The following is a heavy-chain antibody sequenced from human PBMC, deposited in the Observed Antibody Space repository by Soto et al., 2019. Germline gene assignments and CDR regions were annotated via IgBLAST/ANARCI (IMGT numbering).Heavy chain of an antibody. D-gene: IGHD6-19*01. CDR3: ARDREAGYNFYYGMDV. Sequence: SETQCLTCNVSGADINTYSWTWIRQAAGKGLEWIGRIYTSASINYNPSLRGRVTLSVDTSTNQVSLKLASVTAADTAVYYCARDREAGYNFYYGMDVWGQGTTVTVSS. J-gene: IGHJ6*02. V-gene: IGHV4-4*07. CDR1: GADINTYS. CDR2: IYTSASI.